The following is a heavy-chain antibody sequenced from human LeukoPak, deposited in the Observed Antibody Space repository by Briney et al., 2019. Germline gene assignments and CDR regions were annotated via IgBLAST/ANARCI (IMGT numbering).Heavy chain of an antibody. CDR1: GFTVSSHY. CDR3: ARDRDYSGSGSPDY. J-gene: IGHJ4*02. Sequence: RTGGSLRLSCAASGFTVSSHYMSWVRQAPGKGPEWVSIISGGGFINYADSARGRFTISRDNSKNTLYLQMNSLRDEDTAVYYCARDRDYSGSGSPDYWGQGTLVTVSS. D-gene: IGHD3-10*01. CDR2: ISGGGFI. V-gene: IGHV3-66*01.